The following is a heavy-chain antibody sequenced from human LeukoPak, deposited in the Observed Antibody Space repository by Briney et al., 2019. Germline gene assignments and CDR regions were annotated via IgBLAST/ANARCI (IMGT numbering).Heavy chain of an antibody. Sequence: SVKVSCKASGGTFSSYAISWVRQAPGQGLEWMGRIIPIFGTANYAQKFQGRVTITTDGSTSTAYMELSSLRSEDTAVYYCASAILDGYNDMYFDYWGQGTLVTVSS. D-gene: IGHD5-24*01. CDR2: IIPIFGTA. CDR3: ASAILDGYNDMYFDY. CDR1: GGTFSSYA. J-gene: IGHJ4*02. V-gene: IGHV1-69*05.